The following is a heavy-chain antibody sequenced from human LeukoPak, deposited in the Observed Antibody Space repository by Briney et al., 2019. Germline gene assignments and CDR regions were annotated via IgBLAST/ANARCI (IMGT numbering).Heavy chain of an antibody. V-gene: IGHV4-34*01. CDR1: GGSFSGYY. CDR3: ARGSSSNYVRYYYYGMDV. CDR2: INHSGST. D-gene: IGHD4-11*01. Sequence: SETLSLTCAVYGGSFSGYYWSWIRQPPGKGLEWIGEINHSGSTNYNPSLKSRVTISVDTSNNQFSLKLSSVTAADTAVYYCARGSSSNYVRYYYYGMDVWGQGTTVTVSS. J-gene: IGHJ6*02.